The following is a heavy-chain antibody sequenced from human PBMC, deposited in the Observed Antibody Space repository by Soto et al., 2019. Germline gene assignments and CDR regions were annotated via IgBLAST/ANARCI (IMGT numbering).Heavy chain of an antibody. CDR1: GYSFTSYW. V-gene: IGHV5-51*01. CDR3: ARSMTTVTTDGAFDI. D-gene: IGHD4-4*01. J-gene: IGHJ3*02. Sequence: GESLKISCKGSGYSFTSYWIGWVRQMPGKGLEWMGIIYPGDSDTRYSPSFQGQVTISADKSINTAYLQWSSLKASDTAMYYCARSMTTVTTDGAFDIWGQGAMVTVSS. CDR2: IYPGDSDT.